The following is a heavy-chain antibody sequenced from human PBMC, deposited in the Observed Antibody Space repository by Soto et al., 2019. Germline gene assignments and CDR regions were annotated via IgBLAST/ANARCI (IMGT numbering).Heavy chain of an antibody. Sequence: ASVKVSCKASGYTFTGYYMHWVRQAPGQGLEWMGWINPNSGGTNYAQKFQGWVTMTRDTSISTAYMELSRLRSEDTAVYYCAREGTAVAGNHQLVSGMDVWGQVTKATDSS. V-gene: IGHV1-2*04. CDR1: GYTFTGYY. CDR3: AREGTAVAGNHQLVSGMDV. CDR2: INPNSGGT. D-gene: IGHD6-19*01. J-gene: IGHJ6*02.